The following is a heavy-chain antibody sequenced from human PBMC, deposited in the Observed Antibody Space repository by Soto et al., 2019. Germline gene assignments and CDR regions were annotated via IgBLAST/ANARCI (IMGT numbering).Heavy chain of an antibody. D-gene: IGHD3-22*01. V-gene: IGHV1-69*12. CDR1: GGTFSSYA. J-gene: IGHJ4*02. CDR2: IIPIFGTA. CDR3: ASPRAPDYDSSGRYYFDY. Sequence: QVQLVQSGAEVKKPGSSVKVSCKASGGTFSSYAISWVRQAPGQGLEWMGGIIPIFGTANYAQKFQGRVTITADDSTSTAYMGLRSRRSEDTAVYYCASPRAPDYDSSGRYYFDYWGQGTLVTVSS.